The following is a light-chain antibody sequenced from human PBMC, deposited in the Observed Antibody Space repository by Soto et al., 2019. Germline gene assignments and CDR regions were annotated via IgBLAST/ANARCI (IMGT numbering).Light chain of an antibody. Sequence: DIQITQSPSTLSASVGDRVTITCRASQSISSWLAWYQQKPGKAPKLLIYKASSLESGVPSRFSGSGSGTEFTLTISSLQPDDFATYYCQQYNSYLATFGQGTKVDIK. V-gene: IGKV1-5*03. J-gene: IGKJ1*01. CDR1: QSISSW. CDR3: QQYNSYLAT. CDR2: KAS.